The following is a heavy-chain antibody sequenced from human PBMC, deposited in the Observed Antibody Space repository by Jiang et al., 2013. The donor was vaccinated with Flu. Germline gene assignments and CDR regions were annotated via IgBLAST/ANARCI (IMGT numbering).Heavy chain of an antibody. CDR3: ARDDLIAVAGYRSHLSYYGMDV. Sequence: GAEVKKPGSSVKVSCKASGGTFSSYTISWVRQAPGQGLEWMGRIIPILGIANYAQKFQGRVTITADKSTSTAYMELSSLRSEDTAVYYCARDDLIAVAGYRSHLSYYGMDVWGQGTTVTVSS. D-gene: IGHD6-19*01. CDR1: GGTFSSYT. CDR2: IIPILGIA. V-gene: IGHV1-69*04. J-gene: IGHJ6*02.